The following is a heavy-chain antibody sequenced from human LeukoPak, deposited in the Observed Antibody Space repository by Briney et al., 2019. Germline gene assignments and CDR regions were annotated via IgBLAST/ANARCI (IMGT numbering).Heavy chain of an antibody. V-gene: IGHV3-23*01. CDR2: ISGSGGST. D-gene: IGHD2-15*01. CDR1: GFTFSSYA. J-gene: IGHJ4*02. CDR3: ARDAGGGYCSGGSCYFDY. Sequence: AGGSLRLSCAASGFTFSSYAMSWVRQAPGKGLEWVSAISGSGGSTYYADSVKGRFTISRDNSKNTLYLQMISLRAEDTAFYYCARDAGGGYCSGGSCYFDYWGQGTLVTVSS.